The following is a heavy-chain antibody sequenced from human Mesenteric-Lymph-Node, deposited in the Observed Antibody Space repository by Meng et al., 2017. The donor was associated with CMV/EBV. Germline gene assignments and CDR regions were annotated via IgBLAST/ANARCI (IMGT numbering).Heavy chain of an antibody. CDR2: ISPVFGTT. CDR1: GGTFSRFA. Sequence: GGTFSRFAFSWVRQAPGQGLEWMGGISPVFGTTHYAQKFQGRVTITTDESTSTAYMELSSLRYEDTAVYFCARGDTQFMNPDPIFGSWGQGTLVTVSS. J-gene: IGHJ5*02. CDR3: ARGDTQFMNPDPIFGS. V-gene: IGHV1-69*05. D-gene: IGHD3-3*01.